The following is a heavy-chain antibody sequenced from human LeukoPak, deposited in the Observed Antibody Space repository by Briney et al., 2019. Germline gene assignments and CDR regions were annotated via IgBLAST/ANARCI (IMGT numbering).Heavy chain of an antibody. CDR2: IRYDGSNK. J-gene: IGHJ6*03. D-gene: IGHD4-17*01. CDR1: GFTFSSYG. Sequence: GGSLRLSCAASGFTFSSYGMHWVRQAPGKGLEWVAFIRYDGSNKYYADSVKGRFTISRDNSKTTLYMQMNNLRAEDTAVYYCTKDPLENAYGDYVHYYYYMDVWGKGTTVTVSS. CDR3: TKDPLENAYGDYVHYYYYMDV. V-gene: IGHV3-30*02.